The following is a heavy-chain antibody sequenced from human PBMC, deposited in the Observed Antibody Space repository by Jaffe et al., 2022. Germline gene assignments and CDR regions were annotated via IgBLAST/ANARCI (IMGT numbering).Heavy chain of an antibody. J-gene: IGHJ4*02. CDR1: GFTFSSYG. CDR3: AKDFYGSGSYYYSYYFDY. D-gene: IGHD3-10*01. CDR2: IRYDGSNK. Sequence: QVQLVESGGGVVQPGGSLRLSCAASGFTFSSYGMHWVRQAPGKGLEWVAFIRYDGSNKYYADSVKGRFTISRDNSKNTLYLQMNSLRAEDTAVYYCAKDFYGSGSYYYSYYFDYWGQGTLVTVSS. V-gene: IGHV3-30*02.